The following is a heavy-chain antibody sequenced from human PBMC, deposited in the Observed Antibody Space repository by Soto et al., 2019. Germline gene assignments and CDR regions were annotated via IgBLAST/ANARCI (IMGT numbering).Heavy chain of an antibody. V-gene: IGHV1-18*01. CDR2: ISAYNGNT. CDR3: AKLAGYCSGNSCHGDYAMDV. D-gene: IGHD2-2*01. CDR1: GYTFTCYG. Sequence: SVKATCKAPGYTFTCYGCTSVRQAHGEGLVWMGWISAYNGNTNYAQKLQGRVTMTTDTSTSTAYMELRSLRSDDTAVYYCAKLAGYCSGNSCHGDYAMDVWGQGTTVTVS. J-gene: IGHJ6*02.